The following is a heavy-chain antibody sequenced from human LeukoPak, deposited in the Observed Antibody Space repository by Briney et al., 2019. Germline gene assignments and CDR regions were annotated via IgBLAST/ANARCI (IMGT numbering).Heavy chain of an antibody. CDR1: GFSISSGSYY. Sequence: SQTLSLTCTVSGFSISSGSYYWSWIRQPAGKGLEWIGRIYTSGSTNYNPSLKSRVTISVDTSKNQFSLKLSSVTAADTAVYYCAREFYSSSPGTYSYYYYLDVWGKGNTVTVSS. CDR2: IYTSGST. CDR3: AREFYSSSPGTYSYYYYLDV. V-gene: IGHV4-61*02. J-gene: IGHJ6*03. D-gene: IGHD6-6*01.